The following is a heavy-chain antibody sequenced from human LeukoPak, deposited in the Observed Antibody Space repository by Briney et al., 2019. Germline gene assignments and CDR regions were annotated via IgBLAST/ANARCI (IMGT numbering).Heavy chain of an antibody. CDR1: GGSISSYY. V-gene: IGHV4-59*01. CDR3: ARDGYSSSWYNWFDP. CDR2: IYYSGST. Sequence: SETLSLTCTVAGGSISSYYWSWIRQPPGKGLEWIGYIYYSGSTNYNPSLKSRVTISVDTSKNQFSLKLSSVTAADTAVYYCARDGYSSSWYNWFDPWGQGTLVAVSS. J-gene: IGHJ5*02. D-gene: IGHD6-13*01.